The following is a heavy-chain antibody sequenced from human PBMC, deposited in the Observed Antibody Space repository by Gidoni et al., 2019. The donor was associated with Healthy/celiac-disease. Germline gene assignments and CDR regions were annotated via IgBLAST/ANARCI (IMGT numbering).Heavy chain of an antibody. V-gene: IGHV4-34*01. D-gene: IGHD3-22*01. Sequence: QVQLQQWGAGLLKPSETLSLTCAVYGGSFSGYDWSWIRQPPGKGLEWIGEINHSGSTNYNPSLKSRVTISVDTSKNQFSLKLSSVTAADTAVYYCARGGYLDYWGQGTLVTVSS. CDR3: ARGGYLDY. CDR2: INHSGST. CDR1: GGSFSGYD. J-gene: IGHJ4*02.